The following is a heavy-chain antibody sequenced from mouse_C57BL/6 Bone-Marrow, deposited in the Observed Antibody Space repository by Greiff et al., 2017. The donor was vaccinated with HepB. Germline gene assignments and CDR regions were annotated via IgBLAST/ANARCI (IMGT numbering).Heavy chain of an antibody. CDR2: ISSGGSYT. Sequence: DVMLVESGGDLVKPGGSLKLSCAASGFTFSSYGMSWVRQTPDKRLEWVATISSGGSYTYYPDSVKGRFTISRDNAKNTLYLQMSSLKSEDTAMYYCARQRLGFDYWGQGTTLTVSS. J-gene: IGHJ2*01. V-gene: IGHV5-6*02. D-gene: IGHD3-2*02. CDR3: ARQRLGFDY. CDR1: GFTFSSYG.